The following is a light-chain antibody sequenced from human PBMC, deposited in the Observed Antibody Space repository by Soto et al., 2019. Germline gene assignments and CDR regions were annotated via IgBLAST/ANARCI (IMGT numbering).Light chain of an antibody. CDR2: ATS. CDR3: QQYGDWPLT. J-gene: IGKJ4*01. V-gene: IGKV3-15*01. Sequence: EIVVTQSPATLSVSPGERATLSCRASQSVGNNFAWYQQKPGQAPRLLIFATSTRATGVPARFSGSGSGTEVTLPISSLQSEDFAVYYCQQYGDWPLTFGGGAKVEIE. CDR1: QSVGNN.